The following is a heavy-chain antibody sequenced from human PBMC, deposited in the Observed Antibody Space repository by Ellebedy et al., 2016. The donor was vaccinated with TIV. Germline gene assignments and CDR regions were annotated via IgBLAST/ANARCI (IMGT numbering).Heavy chain of an antibody. J-gene: IGHJ4*02. V-gene: IGHV3-21*04. CDR2: ISSSSSYI. D-gene: IGHD4-23*01. Sequence: PGGFLRLSCAASGFTFSSYSMNWVRQAPGKGLEWVSSISSSSSYIYYADSVKGRFTISRDNAKNSLYLQMNSLRGEDTAMYYCVRGAGWVTDYWGQGTLVTVSS. CDR1: GFTFSSYS. CDR3: VRGAGWVTDY.